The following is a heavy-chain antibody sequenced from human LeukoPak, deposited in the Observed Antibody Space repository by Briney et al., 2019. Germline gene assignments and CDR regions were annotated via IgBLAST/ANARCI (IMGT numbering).Heavy chain of an antibody. D-gene: IGHD3-22*01. CDR2: IYYSGST. V-gene: IGHV4-39*01. Sequence: SETLSLTCTVSGGSISSSSYYWGWIRQPPGKGLEWVGTIYYSGSTNYNPSLKSRLTISVDTSKNQFSLRLSSVTAADSAVYYCMRQSGFSMIVVVFDYWGQGTLVTVSS. CDR3: MRQSGFSMIVVVFDY. J-gene: IGHJ4*02. CDR1: GGSISSSSYY.